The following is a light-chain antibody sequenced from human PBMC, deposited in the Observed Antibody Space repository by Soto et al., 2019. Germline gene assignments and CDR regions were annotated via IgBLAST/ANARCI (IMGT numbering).Light chain of an antibody. CDR1: KSDIGVYDY. J-gene: IGLJ1*01. Sequence: QSALTQPPSASGSPGQSVTISCTGTKSDIGVYDYVSWYQQHPGKAPTLLIYDVINRPSGVSFRFSGSKSGNTASLTISRLQDEEEAEYYCTSYKRRSLSVFGTGTKVTVL. V-gene: IGLV2-14*01. CDR2: DVI. CDR3: TSYKRRSLSV.